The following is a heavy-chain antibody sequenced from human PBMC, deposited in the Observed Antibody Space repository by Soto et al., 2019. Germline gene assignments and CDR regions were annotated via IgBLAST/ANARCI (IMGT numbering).Heavy chain of an antibody. Sequence: QVQLQESGPGLVKPSQTLSLTCTVSGGSISSGGYYWSWIRQHPGKGLEWIGYIYYSGSTYYNPSLKSRVTRSVDTSKNQFSLKLSSVTAADTAVYYCARGRPGAALCIDPWGQGTLVTVSS. CDR2: IYYSGST. CDR3: ARGRPGAALCIDP. J-gene: IGHJ5*02. CDR1: GGSISSGGYY. V-gene: IGHV4-31*03. D-gene: IGHD6-6*01.